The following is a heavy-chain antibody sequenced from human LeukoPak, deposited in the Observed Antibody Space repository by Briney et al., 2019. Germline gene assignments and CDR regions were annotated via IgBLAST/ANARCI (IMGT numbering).Heavy chain of an antibody. D-gene: IGHD2-21*02. V-gene: IGHV3-48*03. CDR2: ISSSGSPM. Sequence: GGSLRLSCAASGFTFSNYEMNWVRQAPGKGLEWVSYISSSGSPMYYADSVKGRFTISRDNAENSLYLQMNSLRAEDTAVYYFARRGDFLDYWGQGTLVTVSS. J-gene: IGHJ4*02. CDR3: ARRGDFLDY. CDR1: GFTFSNYE.